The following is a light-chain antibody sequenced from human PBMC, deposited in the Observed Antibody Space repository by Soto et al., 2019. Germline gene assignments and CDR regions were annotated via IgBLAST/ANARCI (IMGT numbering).Light chain of an antibody. V-gene: IGKV1-5*03. CDR3: QQYNSYYT. Sequence: DIQMTQSPSTLAASVGDRVTITCRSSQSISSWLAWYQQKPGKAPKLLIYKASNLQSGVPSRFSGSGSGTEFTLTSSCLQPDDFATYCCQQYNSYYTFGQGTKLEIK. CDR1: QSISSW. J-gene: IGKJ2*01. CDR2: KAS.